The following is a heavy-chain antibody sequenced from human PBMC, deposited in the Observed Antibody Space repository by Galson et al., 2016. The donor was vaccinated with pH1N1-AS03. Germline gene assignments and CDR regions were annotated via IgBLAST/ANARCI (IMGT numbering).Heavy chain of an antibody. V-gene: IGHV3-23*01. Sequence: SLRLSCAASGFTFSYYSMNWVRQAPGEGLEWVSGVSTNGRRTFHADSVKGRFTISRDNSKNTLYLQMNSLRVEDAAVYYCAKGGIYNREGLGGSWGQGTLVAVSS. CDR1: GFTFSYYS. CDR3: AKGGIYNREGLGGS. D-gene: IGHD2/OR15-2a*01. J-gene: IGHJ5*02. CDR2: VSTNGRRT.